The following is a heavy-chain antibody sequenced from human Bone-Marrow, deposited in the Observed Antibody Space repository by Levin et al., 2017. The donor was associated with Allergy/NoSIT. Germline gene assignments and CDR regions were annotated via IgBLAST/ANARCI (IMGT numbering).Heavy chain of an antibody. D-gene: IGHD1-26*01. CDR3: VRGAKSGFDS. Sequence: SQTLSLTCAISGDRVSTSSVAWNWIRQSPSRGLEWLGRTYYRSKWSNDYAVSVKSRITINPDTSRNQFYLQLNSVTPEDTAVYYCVRGAKSGFDSWGQGTLVTVSS. J-gene: IGHJ4*02. V-gene: IGHV6-1*01. CDR2: TYYRSKWSN. CDR1: GDRVSTSSVA.